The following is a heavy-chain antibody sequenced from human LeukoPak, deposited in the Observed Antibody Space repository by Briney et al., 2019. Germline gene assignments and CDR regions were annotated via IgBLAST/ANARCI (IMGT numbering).Heavy chain of an antibody. CDR1: GYTLTGLS. CDR3: ATSLQQLVTLFDY. CDR2: FDPEDGET. V-gene: IGHV1-24*01. D-gene: IGHD6-13*01. Sequence: ASVKVSCKVSGYTLTGLSMHWVRQAPGKGLEWMGGFDPEDGETIYAQKFQGRVTMTEDTSTDTAYMELSSLRSEDTAVYYCATSLQQLVTLFDYWGQGTLVTVSS. J-gene: IGHJ4*02.